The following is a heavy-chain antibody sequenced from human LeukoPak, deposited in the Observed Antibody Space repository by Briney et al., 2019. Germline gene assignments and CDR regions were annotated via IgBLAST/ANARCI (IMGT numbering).Heavy chain of an antibody. Sequence: PGGSLRLSCAASGFTFSSHSMNWVRQAPGKGLEWVSSISSSSYIYYADSVKGRFTISRDNAKNSLYLQMNSLRAEDTAVYYCARVDSYYYDSSGYAEDYWGQGTLVTVSS. CDR3: ARVDSYYYDSSGYAEDY. CDR2: ISSSSYI. CDR1: GFTFSSHS. V-gene: IGHV3-21*01. D-gene: IGHD3-22*01. J-gene: IGHJ4*02.